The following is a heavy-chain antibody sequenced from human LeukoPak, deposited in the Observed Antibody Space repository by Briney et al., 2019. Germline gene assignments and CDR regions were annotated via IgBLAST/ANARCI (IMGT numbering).Heavy chain of an antibody. D-gene: IGHD6-13*01. Sequence: GRSLRLSCAASGFTFSSYGMHWVRQAPGKGLEWVAVISYDGSNKYYADSVKGRFTISRDNSKNTLYLQMNSLRAEDTAVYYCAKEVLIAAAGTPWFDPWGQGTLVTVSS. J-gene: IGHJ5*02. CDR2: ISYDGSNK. V-gene: IGHV3-30*18. CDR3: AKEVLIAAAGTPWFDP. CDR1: GFTFSSYG.